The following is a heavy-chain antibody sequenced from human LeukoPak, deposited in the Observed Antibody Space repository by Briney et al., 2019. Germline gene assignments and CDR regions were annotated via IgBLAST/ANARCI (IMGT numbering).Heavy chain of an antibody. CDR1: GYTFTSYG. CDR3: ARDYGGVLRYFDWSTGINDAFDI. Sequence: GASVKVSCKASGYTFTSYGISWVRQAPGQGLEWMGWISAYNGNTNYAQKLQGRVTMTTDTSTSTAYMELRSLRSDDTAVYYCARDYGGVLRYFDWSTGINDAFDIWGQGTMVTVSS. J-gene: IGHJ3*02. D-gene: IGHD3-9*01. V-gene: IGHV1-18*01. CDR2: ISAYNGNT.